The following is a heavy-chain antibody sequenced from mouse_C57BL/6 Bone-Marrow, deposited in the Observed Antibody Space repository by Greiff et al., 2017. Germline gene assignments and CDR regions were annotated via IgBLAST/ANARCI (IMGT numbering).Heavy chain of an antibody. CDR3: ARILYYSGTPFAY. J-gene: IGHJ3*01. CDR1: GFSLSTFGMG. Sequence: QVTLKECGPGILQPSQTLSLTCSFSGFSLSTFGMGVGRHRQRSGQGLEWLAHICWGDDKYYNQALKSRLTTSKDTSKYQGFHKIANVDTADTATYYCARILYYSGTPFAYWGQGTLVTVAA. D-gene: IGHD1-1*01. CDR2: ICWGDDK. V-gene: IGHV8-8*01.